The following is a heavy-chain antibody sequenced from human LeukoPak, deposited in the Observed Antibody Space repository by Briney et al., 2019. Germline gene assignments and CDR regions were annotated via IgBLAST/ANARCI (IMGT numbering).Heavy chain of an antibody. Sequence: EASVTVSCTASGGTFISYVVSWVRQAPGQGLEWMGGIIPIFGASKYAQKFQGRVTITTDESTSTAYMELSSLRSEDTAVYYCTGHAGYNWKDAIDYWGQGTLVTVSS. J-gene: IGHJ4*02. V-gene: IGHV1-69*05. CDR3: TGHAGYNWKDAIDY. CDR1: GGTFISYV. D-gene: IGHD1-20*01. CDR2: IIPIFGAS.